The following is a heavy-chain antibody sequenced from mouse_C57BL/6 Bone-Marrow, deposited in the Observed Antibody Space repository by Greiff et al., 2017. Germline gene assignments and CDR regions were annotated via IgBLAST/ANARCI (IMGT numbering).Heavy chain of an antibody. V-gene: IGHV5-17*01. CDR3: ARGYYDYHYYAMDY. CDR2: ISSGSSTI. CDR1: GFTFSDYG. Sequence: EVQRVESGGGLVKPGGSLKLSCAASGFTFSDYGMHWVRQAPEKGLEWVAYISSGSSTIYYADTVKGRFTISRDNAKNTLFLQMTSLRSEDTAMYYCARGYYDYHYYAMDYWGQGTSVTVSS. J-gene: IGHJ4*01. D-gene: IGHD2-4*01.